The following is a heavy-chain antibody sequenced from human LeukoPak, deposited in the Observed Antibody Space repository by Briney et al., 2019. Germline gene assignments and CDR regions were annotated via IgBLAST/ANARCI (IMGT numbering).Heavy chain of an antibody. J-gene: IGHJ4*02. V-gene: IGHV1-18*04. CDR2: ISAYNGNT. CDR1: GYTFTGYY. D-gene: IGHD4-23*01. Sequence: GASVKVSCKASGYTFTGYYMHWVRQAPGQGLEWMGWISAYNGNTNYAQKLQGRVTMTTDTSTSTAYMELRSLRSDDTAVYYCARGARKGDDYGGFFDYWGQGTLVTVSS. CDR3: ARGARKGDDYGGFFDY.